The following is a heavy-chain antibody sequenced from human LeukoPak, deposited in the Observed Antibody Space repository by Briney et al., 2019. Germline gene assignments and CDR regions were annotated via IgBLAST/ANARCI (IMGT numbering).Heavy chain of an antibody. CDR3: ARSRSPGSSGYYDY. Sequence: GESLKISCKGSGYSFTSYWIGWMLQLPGKGLEWMGFIYPGDSDTRYSPSFQGQVTISADKSISTAYLQWSSLKASDTAMYYCARSRSPGSSGYYDYWGQGTLVTVSS. CDR2: IYPGDSDT. J-gene: IGHJ4*02. CDR1: GYSFTSYW. D-gene: IGHD6-19*01. V-gene: IGHV5-51*01.